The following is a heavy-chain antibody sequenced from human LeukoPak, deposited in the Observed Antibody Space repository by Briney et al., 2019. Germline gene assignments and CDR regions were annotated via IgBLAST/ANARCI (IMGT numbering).Heavy chain of an antibody. CDR1: GGSISSGSYY. CDR2: IYTSGST. V-gene: IGHV4-61*02. D-gene: IGHD3-22*01. CDR3: ARGPYSYDSSGAFDI. J-gene: IGHJ3*02. Sequence: PSETLSLTCTVSGGSISSGSYYWSWIRQPAGKGLEWIGRIYTSGSTNYNPSLKSRVTISVDTSKNQFSLKLSSVTAADTAVYFCARGPYSYDSSGAFDIWGQGTMVTVSS.